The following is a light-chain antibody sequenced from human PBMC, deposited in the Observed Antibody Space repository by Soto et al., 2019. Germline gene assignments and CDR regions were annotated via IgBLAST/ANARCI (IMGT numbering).Light chain of an antibody. Sequence: DIQMTQSPSTLSASVGDRVTITCRASQSITTWLAWYQQKPGKAPKLLIYKASYLESGVPSRFSGRGSGTEFTLTISTLQPDDCATYYCQEYDSYSPWTFGQGTKVEIK. J-gene: IGKJ1*01. CDR2: KAS. CDR1: QSITTW. V-gene: IGKV1-5*03. CDR3: QEYDSYSPWT.